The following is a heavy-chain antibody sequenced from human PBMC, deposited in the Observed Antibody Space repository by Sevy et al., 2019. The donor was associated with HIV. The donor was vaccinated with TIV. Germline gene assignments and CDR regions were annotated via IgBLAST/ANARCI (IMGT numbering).Heavy chain of an antibody. CDR3: ARAIVVGAYYYGMDV. V-gene: IGHV3-30*04. D-gene: IGHD1-26*01. CDR1: GFTFSSYA. CDR2: ISYDGSNK. Sequence: GGSLRLSCAASGFTFSSYAMHWVRQAPGKGLEWVAVISYDGSNKYYADSVKGRFTISRDNSKNTLYLQMNSLRADDTAVYYCARAIVVGAYYYGMDVWGQGTTVTVSS. J-gene: IGHJ6*02.